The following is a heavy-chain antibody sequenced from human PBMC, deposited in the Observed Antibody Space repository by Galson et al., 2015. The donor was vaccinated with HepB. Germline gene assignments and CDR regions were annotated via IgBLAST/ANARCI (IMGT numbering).Heavy chain of an antibody. CDR1: GFTFSSYG. V-gene: IGHV3-30*18. J-gene: IGHJ4*02. CDR2: ISYDGSNK. D-gene: IGHD3-22*01. CDR3: AKDRGYYDSSAADY. Sequence: SLRLSCAASGFTFSSYGMHWVRQAPGKGLEWVAVISYDGSNKYYADSVKGRFTISRDNSKNTLYLQMNSLRAEDTAVYYCAKDRGYYDSSAADYWGQGTLVTVSS.